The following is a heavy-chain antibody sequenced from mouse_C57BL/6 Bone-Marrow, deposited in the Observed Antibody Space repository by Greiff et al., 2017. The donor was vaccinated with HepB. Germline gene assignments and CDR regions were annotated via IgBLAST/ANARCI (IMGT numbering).Heavy chain of an antibody. V-gene: IGHV1-55*01. CDR2: IYPGSGST. D-gene: IGHD3-2*02. J-gene: IGHJ4*01. Sequence: VKLQQPGAELVKPGASVKMSCKASGYTFTSYWITWVKQRPGQGLEWIGDIYPGSGSTNYNEKFKSKATLTVDTSSSTAYMQLSSLTSEDSAVYYCARSGLRLRDYAMDYWGQGTSVTVSS. CDR1: GYTFTSYW. CDR3: ARSGLRLRDYAMDY.